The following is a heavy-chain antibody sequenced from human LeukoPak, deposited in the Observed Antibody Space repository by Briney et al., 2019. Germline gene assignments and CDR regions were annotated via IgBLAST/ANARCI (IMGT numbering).Heavy chain of an antibody. D-gene: IGHD1-26*01. CDR1: GFTFSSYW. CDR3: GRESSVGAHKAFDY. Sequence: PGGSLRLSCAASGFTFSSYWMHWVRQAPGKGLVWVSRINSDGSSTTYADSVKGRFTISRDNAKSTLYLQMNSLRGEDTAVYYCGRESSVGAHKAFDYWGQGTLATVSS. J-gene: IGHJ4*02. CDR2: INSDGSST. V-gene: IGHV3-74*01.